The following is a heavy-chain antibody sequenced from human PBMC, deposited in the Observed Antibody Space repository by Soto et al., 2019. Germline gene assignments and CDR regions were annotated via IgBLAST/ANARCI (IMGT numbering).Heavy chain of an antibody. CDR1: GGSISSYY. CDR3: ARVRLRFLEWLSGYFDY. V-gene: IGHV4-59*01. CDR2: IYYSGST. J-gene: IGHJ4*02. Sequence: SETLSLTCTVSGGSISSYYWSWIRQPPGKGLEWIGYIYYSGSTNYNPSLKSRVTISVDTSKNQFSLKLSSATAADTAVYYCARVRLRFLEWLSGYFDYWGQGTLVTVS. D-gene: IGHD3-3*01.